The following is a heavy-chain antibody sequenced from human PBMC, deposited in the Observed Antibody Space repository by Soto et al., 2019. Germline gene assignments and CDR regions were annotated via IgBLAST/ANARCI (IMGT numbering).Heavy chain of an antibody. J-gene: IGHJ6*02. CDR3: ARDPGLVDHYYYGMDV. CDR1: GFTFSSYG. CDR2: IWYDGSNK. Sequence: QVQLVESGGGVVQPGRSLRLSCAASGFTFSSYGMHWVRQAPGKGLEWVAVIWYDGSNKYYADSVKGRFTISRDNSKNTLYPQMNSLRAEDTAVYYCARDPGLVDHYYYGMDVWGQGTTVTVSS. V-gene: IGHV3-33*01.